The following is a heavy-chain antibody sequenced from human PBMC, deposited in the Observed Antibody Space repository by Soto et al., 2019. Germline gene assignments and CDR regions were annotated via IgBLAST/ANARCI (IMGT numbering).Heavy chain of an antibody. Sequence: GGSLRLSCAASGVTFGSYAMSLVRQAPGKGLEWVSYIGIGSSTKYYADSVKGRFTISRDNAKNSLYLQMNSLRAEDTAVYYCARDQLYYNDISGRPLNAFDVWGQGTMVTVSS. D-gene: IGHD3-22*01. V-gene: IGHV3-48*01. CDR3: ARDQLYYNDISGRPLNAFDV. CDR2: IGIGSSTK. J-gene: IGHJ3*01. CDR1: GVTFGSYA.